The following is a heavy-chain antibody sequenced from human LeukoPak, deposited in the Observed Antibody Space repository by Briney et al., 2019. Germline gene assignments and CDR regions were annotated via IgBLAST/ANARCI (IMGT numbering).Heavy chain of an antibody. CDR3: ARAKAGSSWYGSWKNYYYMDV. CDR1: GFTFITYW. CDR2: IKQDGSEK. D-gene: IGHD6-13*01. Sequence: PGGSLRLSCAASGFTFITYWMSWVRQAPGKGLEWVANIKQDGSEKYYVDSVKGRFTISRDNAKNSLYLQMNSLGAEDTAVYYCARAKAGSSWYGSWKNYYYMDVWGKGTTVTVSS. V-gene: IGHV3-7*01. J-gene: IGHJ6*03.